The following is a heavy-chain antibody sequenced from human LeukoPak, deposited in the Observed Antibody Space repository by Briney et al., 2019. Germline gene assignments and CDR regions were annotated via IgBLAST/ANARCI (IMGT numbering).Heavy chain of an antibody. Sequence: GGSLRLPCVASGFTFSNYAMIWVRQAPGKGPQWVSVISAGGVSLFSGSGSAAYYADSVGGRFTISRDNSKNTLYLQMNSLRADDTAVYYCARALAVAGTGGFDPWGQGTLVTVSS. CDR1: GFTFSNYA. CDR3: ARALAVAGTGGFDP. J-gene: IGHJ5*02. D-gene: IGHD6-19*01. CDR2: ISAGGVSLFSGSGSAA. V-gene: IGHV3-23*01.